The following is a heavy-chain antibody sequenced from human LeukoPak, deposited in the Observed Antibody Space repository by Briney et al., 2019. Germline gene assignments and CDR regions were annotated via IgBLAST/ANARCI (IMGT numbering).Heavy chain of an antibody. J-gene: IGHJ4*02. CDR1: GFTLSSYW. CDR3: VSFYETY. Sequence: PGGSLRLSCAASGFTLSSYWMHWVRQVPGKGLVWVSHINSDGSWTSYADSVKGRFTISKDNAKNTVYLQMNNLRAEDTAVYYCVSFYETYWGRGTLVTVSS. V-gene: IGHV3-74*01. CDR2: INSDGSWT. D-gene: IGHD2/OR15-2a*01.